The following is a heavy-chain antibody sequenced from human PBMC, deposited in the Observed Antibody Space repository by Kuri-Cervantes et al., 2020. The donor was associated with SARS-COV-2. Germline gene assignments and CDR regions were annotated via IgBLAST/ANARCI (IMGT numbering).Heavy chain of an antibody. V-gene: IGHV3-21*01. CDR2: ISSSSSYI. J-gene: IGHJ4*02. CDR3: ARDWGELGKDY. D-gene: IGHD7-27*01. CDR1: GFTFSSYS. Sequence: GESLKISCAASGFTFSSYSMNWVRQAPGKGLEWVSSISSSSSYIYYADSVKGRFTISRDNAKNSLYLQVNSLRAEDTAVYYCARDWGELGKDYWGQGTLVTVSS.